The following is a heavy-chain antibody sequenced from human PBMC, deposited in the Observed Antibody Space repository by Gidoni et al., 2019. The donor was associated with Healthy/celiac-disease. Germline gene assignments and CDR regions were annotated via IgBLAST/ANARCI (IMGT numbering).Heavy chain of an antibody. CDR1: GGSISSSSYY. Sequence: QLQLQESGPGLVKPSETLSLTCTASGGSISSSSYYWGWIRQPPGKGLKWIGSIYYSGSTYYNPSLKSRVTISVDTSKNQFSLKLSSVTAADTAVYYCARLALWQQLSRDYWGQGTLVTVSS. CDR2: IYYSGST. V-gene: IGHV4-39*01. D-gene: IGHD6-13*01. J-gene: IGHJ4*02. CDR3: ARLALWQQLSRDY.